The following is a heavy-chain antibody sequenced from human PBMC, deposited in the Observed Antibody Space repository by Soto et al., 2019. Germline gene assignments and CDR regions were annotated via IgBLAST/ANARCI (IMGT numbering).Heavy chain of an antibody. CDR3: ARDRTDRGYYTIWHDP. CDR1: GGTFGSDA. CDR2: IIPIFGTT. Sequence: SVKVSCKASGGTFGSDAITWVRQAPGQGLEWVGRIIPIFGTTNYAQNLQGRVTISADKSTLTSYMELHSLTSDDTALYYCARDRTDRGYYTIWHDPWGEGIQVTVSS. D-gene: IGHD3-22*01. J-gene: IGHJ5*02. V-gene: IGHV1-69*06.